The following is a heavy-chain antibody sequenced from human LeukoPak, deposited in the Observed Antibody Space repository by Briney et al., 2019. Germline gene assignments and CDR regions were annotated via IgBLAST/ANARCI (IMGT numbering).Heavy chain of an antibody. CDR3: ARVQTRGVTVYYFDY. CDR1: GFTFSSYG. D-gene: IGHD3-10*01. V-gene: IGHV3-30*02. J-gene: IGHJ4*02. CDR2: IRYDGSNK. Sequence: GGSLRLSCAASGFTFSSYGMHWVRQAPGKGLEWVAFIRYDGSNKYYADSVKGRFTISRDNAKNSLYLQMNSLRAEDTAVYYCARVQTRGVTVYYFDYWGQGTLVTVSS.